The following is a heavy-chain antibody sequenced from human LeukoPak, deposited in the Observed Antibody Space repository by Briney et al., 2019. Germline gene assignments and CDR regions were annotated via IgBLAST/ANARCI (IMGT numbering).Heavy chain of an antibody. V-gene: IGHV4-4*07. D-gene: IGHD4-11*01. Sequence: PSETLSLTCTVSGGSISSYYWSWIRQPAGKGLEWIGRIYTSGSTNDNPSLKSRVTMSVDTSKNQFSLKLSSVTAADTAVYYCARDRYDYSNYYYYYYMDVWGKGTTVTVSS. CDR1: GGSISSYY. J-gene: IGHJ6*03. CDR3: ARDRYDYSNYYYYYYMDV. CDR2: IYTSGST.